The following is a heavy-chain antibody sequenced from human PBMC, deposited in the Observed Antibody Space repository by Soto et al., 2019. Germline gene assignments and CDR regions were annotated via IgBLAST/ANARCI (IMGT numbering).Heavy chain of an antibody. D-gene: IGHD3-22*01. CDR1: GDSISVYY. J-gene: IGHJ6*02. CDR3: ARSGRSGYYYYYGMDV. Sequence: LSLTCTVSGDSISVYYWSWIRQSPGKGLEWIGYIYESGSINYNPSLKSRVTMSIDTSKNQFSLKLSSVTTADTAVYYCARSGRSGYYYYYGMDVWGQGTTVTVSS. V-gene: IGHV4-59*01. CDR2: IYESGSI.